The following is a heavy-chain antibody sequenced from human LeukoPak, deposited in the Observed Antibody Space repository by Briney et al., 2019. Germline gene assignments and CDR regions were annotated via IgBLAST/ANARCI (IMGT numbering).Heavy chain of an antibody. D-gene: IGHD3-16*02. Sequence: PSETLSLTCTVSGGSISSSSYYWGWIRQPPGKGLEWIGRIYTSGSTNYNPSLKSRVAMSVDTSKNQFSLKLSSVTAADTAVYYCAVVLPAPKNWFDPWGQGTLVTVSS. J-gene: IGHJ5*02. CDR3: AVVLPAPKNWFDP. V-gene: IGHV4-61*05. CDR2: IYTSGST. CDR1: GGSISSSSYY.